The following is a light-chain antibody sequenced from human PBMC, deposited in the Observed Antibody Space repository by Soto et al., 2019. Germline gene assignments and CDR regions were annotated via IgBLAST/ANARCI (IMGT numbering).Light chain of an antibody. CDR1: SSNIGSNY. J-gene: IGLJ3*02. CDR2: RNN. CDR3: AAWDDSLSAWV. V-gene: IGLV1-47*01. Sequence: QSVLTQPPSASGTPGQRVPISCSGSSSNIGSNYVYWYQQVPGTAPKLLIYRNNQRPSGLPDRFSGSKSGTSASLAISGLRSEDEADYYCAAWDDSLSAWVFGGGTKVTVL.